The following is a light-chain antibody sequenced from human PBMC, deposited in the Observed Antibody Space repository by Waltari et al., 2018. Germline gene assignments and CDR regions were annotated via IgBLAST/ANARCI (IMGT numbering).Light chain of an antibody. Sequence: QSVLTQPPSASGTPGQRVTISCSGSSSNIGSNSVYWYQQLPGTAPKLLIYRNNERPSGVPGLLPGSKSGTSAALAISGLLSEDESDYYGAAWDDSLSGYWVFGGGTKLTVL. CDR1: SSNIGSNS. CDR3: AAWDDSLSGYWV. CDR2: RNN. J-gene: IGLJ3*02. V-gene: IGLV1-47*01.